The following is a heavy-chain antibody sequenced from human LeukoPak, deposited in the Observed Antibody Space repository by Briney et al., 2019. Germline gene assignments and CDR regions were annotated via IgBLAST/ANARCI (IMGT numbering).Heavy chain of an antibody. CDR3: ARGRARDGWFDP. Sequence: SETLSLTCAVYGGSFSGYYWSWIGQPPGKGLEWIGEINHSGSTNYNPSPKSRVTISVDTSKNQFSLKLSSVTAADTAVYYCARGRARDGWFDPWGQGTLVTVSS. V-gene: IGHV4-34*01. D-gene: IGHD5-24*01. J-gene: IGHJ5*02. CDR2: INHSGST. CDR1: GGSFSGYY.